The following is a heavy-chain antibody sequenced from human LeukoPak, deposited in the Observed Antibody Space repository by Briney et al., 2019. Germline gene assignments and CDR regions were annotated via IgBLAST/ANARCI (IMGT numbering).Heavy chain of an antibody. V-gene: IGHV1-69*04. CDR2: IIPILGIA. CDR3: ARVLPSSGYYY. D-gene: IGHD3-22*01. J-gene: IGHJ4*02. Sequence: SVKVSCKASGGTFSSYAISWVRQAPGQGLEWMGRIIPILGIANYAQKFQGRVTITADKSTSTAYMELSSLRSEDTAVYYCARVLPSSGYYYWGQGTLVTVSS. CDR1: GGTFSSYA.